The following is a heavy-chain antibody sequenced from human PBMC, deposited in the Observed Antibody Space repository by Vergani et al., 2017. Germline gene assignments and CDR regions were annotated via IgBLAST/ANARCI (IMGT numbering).Heavy chain of an antibody. Sequence: VQLLESGGGLVQPGGSLRLSCAASGFTFSSYAMSWVRQAPGKGLEWVAVISYDGSNKYYADSVKGRFTISRDNSKNTLYLQMNSLRAEDTAVYYCARVRWHIVVANEAFDIWGQGTMVTVSS. V-gene: IGHV3-30*01. D-gene: IGHD2-21*01. CDR2: ISYDGSNK. CDR3: ARVRWHIVVANEAFDI. CDR1: GFTFSSYA. J-gene: IGHJ3*02.